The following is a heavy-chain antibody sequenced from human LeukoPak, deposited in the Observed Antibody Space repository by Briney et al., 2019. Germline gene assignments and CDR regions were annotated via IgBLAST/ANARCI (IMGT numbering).Heavy chain of an antibody. J-gene: IGHJ4*02. Sequence: GGSLRLSCAASGFTFSSYSMNWVRQAPGKGLEWVSSISSSSSYIYYADSVKGRFTISRDNSKNTLYLQMNSLRAEDTAVYYCARGSADGDYLFYWGQGTLVTVSS. CDR1: GFTFSSYS. D-gene: IGHD4-17*01. CDR2: ISSSSSYI. V-gene: IGHV3-21*04. CDR3: ARGSADGDYLFY.